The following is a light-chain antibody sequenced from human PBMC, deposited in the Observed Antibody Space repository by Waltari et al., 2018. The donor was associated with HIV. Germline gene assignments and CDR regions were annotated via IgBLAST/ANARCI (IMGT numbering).Light chain of an antibody. Sequence: SYVMTQSPSVPVAPGQTARITCGGYNIGSKTVHWYQQKPGQAPVLVVYDDSVRPSGIPERFSGSNSGNTATLTISRVEAGDEAGYYCQVWETIGDHRVFGGGTTLTVL. CDR2: DDS. V-gene: IGLV3-21*02. CDR3: QVWETIGDHRV. CDR1: NIGSKT. J-gene: IGLJ3*02.